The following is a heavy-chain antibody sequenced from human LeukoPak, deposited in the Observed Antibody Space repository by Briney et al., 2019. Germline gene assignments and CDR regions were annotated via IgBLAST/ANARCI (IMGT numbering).Heavy chain of an antibody. CDR2: ISSSSRYI. Sequence: GGSLRLSCAASGFTLSSYSMNWVRQAPGQGLEWVSSISSSSRYIYYADSVKGRFTIARDNAKESLYVQMNSLRAEDTAVYYCARGGAAFDNWGQGTLVTVSS. V-gene: IGHV3-21*01. CDR1: GFTLSSYS. J-gene: IGHJ4*02. CDR3: ARGGAAFDN. D-gene: IGHD5-12*01.